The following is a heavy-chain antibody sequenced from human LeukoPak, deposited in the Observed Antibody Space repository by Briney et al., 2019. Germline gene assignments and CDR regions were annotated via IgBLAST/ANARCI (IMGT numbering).Heavy chain of an antibody. J-gene: IGHJ4*02. V-gene: IGHV3-30*18. CDR1: GFTFSSYG. CDR2: ISYDGSNK. CDR3: AKIWFGELRTFDY. D-gene: IGHD3-10*01. Sequence: GGSLRLSCAASGFTFSSYGMHWVRQAPGKGLEWVAVISYDGSNKYYADSVKGRFTISRDNSKNTLYLQMNSLRAEDTAVYYCAKIWFGELRTFDYWGQGTLVTVSS.